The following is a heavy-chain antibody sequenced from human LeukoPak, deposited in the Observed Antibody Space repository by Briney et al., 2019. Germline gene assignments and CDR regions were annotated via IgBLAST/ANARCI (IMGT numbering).Heavy chain of an antibody. Sequence: ASGKLSCKASGYSFTVCYMHWVRPRPGPGLEWMGWINPNSGGTNYAQKFQGSVTMTRDTSISTAYMELSRLRSDDTAVYYCARGGRGVIGNYNWFDPWGQGTLVTVSS. CDR2: INPNSGGT. CDR3: ARGGRGVIGNYNWFDP. J-gene: IGHJ5*02. D-gene: IGHD3-16*02. V-gene: IGHV1-2*02. CDR1: GYSFTVCY.